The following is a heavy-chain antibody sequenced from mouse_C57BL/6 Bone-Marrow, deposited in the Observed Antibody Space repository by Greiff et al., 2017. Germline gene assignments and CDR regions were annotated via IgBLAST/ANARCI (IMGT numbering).Heavy chain of an antibody. CDR3: AREGLRHAWFAY. D-gene: IGHD2-4*01. CDR2: IYPRSGNT. V-gene: IGHV1-81*01. Sequence: VKVVESGAELARPGASVKLSCKASGYTFTSYGISWVKQRTGQGLEWIGEIYPRSGNTYYNEKFKGKATLTADKSSSTAYMELRSLTSEDSAVYCCAREGLRHAWFAYWGQGTLVTVSA. CDR1: GYTFTSYG. J-gene: IGHJ3*01.